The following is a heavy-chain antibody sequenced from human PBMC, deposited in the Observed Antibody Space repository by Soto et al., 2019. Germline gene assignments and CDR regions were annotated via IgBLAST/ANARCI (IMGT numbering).Heavy chain of an antibody. V-gene: IGHV7-4-1*01. Sequence: ASVKVSCKASGYTFTSYAMNWVRQAPGQGLEWMGWINTNTGNPTYAQGFTGRFVFSLDTSVSTAYLQICSLRSEDTAVYYCARTDTYFSGGHFVCWCQGPLLTVSS. CDR3: ARTDTYFSGGHFVC. CDR2: INTNTGNP. D-gene: IGHD2-15*01. J-gene: IGHJ4*02. CDR1: GYTFTSYA.